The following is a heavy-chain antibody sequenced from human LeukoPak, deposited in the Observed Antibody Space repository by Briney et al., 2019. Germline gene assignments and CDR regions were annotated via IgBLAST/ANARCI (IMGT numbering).Heavy chain of an antibody. V-gene: IGHV4-38-2*02. Sequence: SETLSLTCTVSGYSISSGYYWGWIRQPPGKGLEWIGSIYHSGSTYYNPSLKSRVTISVDTSKNQFSLKLSSVTAADTAVYYCARGNAYCGGDCFTHDAFDIWGQGTMVTVTS. CDR3: ARGNAYCGGDCFTHDAFDI. CDR1: GYSISSGYY. CDR2: IYHSGST. D-gene: IGHD2-21*02. J-gene: IGHJ3*02.